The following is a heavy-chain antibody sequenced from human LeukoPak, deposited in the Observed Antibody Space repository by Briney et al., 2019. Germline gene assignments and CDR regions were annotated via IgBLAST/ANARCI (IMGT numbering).Heavy chain of an antibody. V-gene: IGHV3-53*01. CDR3: ASGGYSYGPQAY. Sequence: GGSLTLSCAASGFTVCSNYMSWVRHAPGKGLEWGSVIYSGGSTYYADSVKGQFTISRDNSKNTLYLQMNSLRAEDTAVYYCASGGYSYGPQAYWGQGTLVTVSS. J-gene: IGHJ4*02. CDR1: GFTVCSNY. CDR2: IYSGGST. D-gene: IGHD5-18*01.